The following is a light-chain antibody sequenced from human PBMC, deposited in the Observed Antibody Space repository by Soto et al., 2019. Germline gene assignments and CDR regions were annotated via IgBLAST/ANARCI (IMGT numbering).Light chain of an antibody. Sequence: QSPSALSVSPGERATLSCRASQSVSSNLAWYQHKPGQAPRLLILGASTRATGIPDRFSGSGSGADFTLTIGRLEPEDFALYYCPQYGSSPQTFCHRTRLEI. V-gene: IGKV3-20*01. J-gene: IGKJ5*01. CDR1: QSVSSN. CDR2: GAS. CDR3: PQYGSSPQT.